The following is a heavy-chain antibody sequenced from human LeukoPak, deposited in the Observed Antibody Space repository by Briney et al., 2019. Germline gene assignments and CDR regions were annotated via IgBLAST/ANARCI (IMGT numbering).Heavy chain of an antibody. J-gene: IGHJ3*02. D-gene: IGHD3-22*01. V-gene: IGHV1-18*01. CDR3: ARNTLDYYDSSGYAAFDI. CDR1: GYTFTSYG. CDR2: ISAYKCNK. Sequence: ASVRVSCKASGYTFTSYGISWVRQAPGQGLEWMGWISAYKCNKNYAQNLQGRVTMTTDTSTSTAYMELRSLRSDDKAVYYCARNTLDYYDSSGYAAFDIWGQGTMVTVSS.